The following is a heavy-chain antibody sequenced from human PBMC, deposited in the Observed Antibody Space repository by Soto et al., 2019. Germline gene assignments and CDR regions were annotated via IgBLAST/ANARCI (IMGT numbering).Heavy chain of an antibody. D-gene: IGHD1-7*01. CDR3: ARLSLSWAVNTWDYPKNYFDY. CDR2: IYHSGST. Sequence: SETLSLTCAVSGYSISSGYYWGSLRQTPGKGLEWIGSIYHSGSTYYNPSLKSRVTISVDTSKNQCSRKLSSVTAADTAVYYCARLSLSWAVNTWDYPKNYFDYWGQGTLVTVSS. CDR1: GYSISSGYY. V-gene: IGHV4-38-2*01. J-gene: IGHJ4*02.